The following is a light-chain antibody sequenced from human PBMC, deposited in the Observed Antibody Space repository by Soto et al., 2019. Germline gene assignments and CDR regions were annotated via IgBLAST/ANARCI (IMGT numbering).Light chain of an antibody. V-gene: IGKV3-15*01. CDR3: QHYNNWPRT. Sequence: EIVMTQSPATLSVSPGERAILSCRGSQSVSSNLAWYQRKAGQAPRLLIYGASNRATGIPARFSGSGSGTEFTLPISSLQSEDFAVYYCQHYNNWPRTFGQGTKVEIK. CDR1: QSVSSN. CDR2: GAS. J-gene: IGKJ1*01.